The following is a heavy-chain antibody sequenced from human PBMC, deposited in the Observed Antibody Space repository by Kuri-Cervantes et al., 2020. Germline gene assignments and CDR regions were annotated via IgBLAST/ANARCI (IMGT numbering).Heavy chain of an antibody. Sequence: GESLKISCAASGFTFNSYWMSWVRQAPGKGLEWVANIKQDGMEENYVDSVKGRFAISRDNAKNSLFLQMNSLRAEDTAVYYCVRESPEWKVQGIMTFWDQGTLVTVSS. J-gene: IGHJ4*02. CDR1: GFTFNSYW. CDR3: VRESPEWKVQGIMTF. V-gene: IGHV3-7*01. CDR2: IKQDGMEE. D-gene: IGHD3-10*01.